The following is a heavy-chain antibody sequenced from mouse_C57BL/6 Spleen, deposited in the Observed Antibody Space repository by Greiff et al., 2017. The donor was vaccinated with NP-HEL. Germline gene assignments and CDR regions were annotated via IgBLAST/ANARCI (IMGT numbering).Heavy chain of an antibody. V-gene: IGHV1-59*01. J-gene: IGHJ1*03. Sequence: VQLQQPGAELVRPGTSVKLSCKASGYTFTSYWMHWVKQRPGQGLEWIGVIDPSDSYTNYNQKFKGKATLTVDTSSSTAYMQLSSLTSEDSAVYYCAREGLLDSNYWYFDVWGTGTTVTVSS. D-gene: IGHD2-5*01. CDR3: AREGLLDSNYWYFDV. CDR2: IDPSDSYT. CDR1: GYTFTSYW.